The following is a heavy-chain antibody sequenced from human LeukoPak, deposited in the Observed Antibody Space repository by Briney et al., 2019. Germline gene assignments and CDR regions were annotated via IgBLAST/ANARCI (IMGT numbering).Heavy chain of an antibody. J-gene: IGHJ4*02. CDR3: ARGSGDYVWGSYRPIHLDS. CDR2: IILMFGTA. CDR1: GGTFSTSA. D-gene: IGHD3-16*02. Sequence: AVKDSCKTSGGTFSTSAISWVRQAPRQGLEWMGGIILMFGTADYAQKFQGRVSIAADESTTTAYMDLSSLRSEDTAVYYCARGSGDYVWGSYRPIHLDSWGQGTLVTVSS. V-gene: IGHV1-69*13.